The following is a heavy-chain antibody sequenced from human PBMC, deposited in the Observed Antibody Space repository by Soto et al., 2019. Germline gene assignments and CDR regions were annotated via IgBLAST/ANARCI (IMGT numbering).Heavy chain of an antibody. D-gene: IGHD1-26*01. Sequence: QVQLVQSGAEVKKPGASVKVSCKASGYTFTSYGISWVRQAPGQGLEWMGWISAYNGNTNYAQKLQGRVTMTTDTSTSTAYMELGSLRSDDTAVYYCAREPVTSGSYFRPIANWFDPWGQGTLVTVSS. V-gene: IGHV1-18*04. CDR1: GYTFTSYG. J-gene: IGHJ5*02. CDR3: AREPVTSGSYFRPIANWFDP. CDR2: ISAYNGNT.